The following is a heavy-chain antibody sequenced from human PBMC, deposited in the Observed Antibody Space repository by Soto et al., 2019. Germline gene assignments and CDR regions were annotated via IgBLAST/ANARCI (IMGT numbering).Heavy chain of an antibody. Sequence: SETLSLTCTVSGGSISSYYWSWIRQPPGKGLEWIGYIYYSGSTNYNPSLKSRVTISVDTSKTQFSLKLSSVTAADTAVYYCARERGSPSPFDYWGQGTLVTVS. V-gene: IGHV4-59*01. CDR1: GGSISSYY. D-gene: IGHD1-26*01. CDR2: IYYSGST. J-gene: IGHJ4*02. CDR3: ARERGSPSPFDY.